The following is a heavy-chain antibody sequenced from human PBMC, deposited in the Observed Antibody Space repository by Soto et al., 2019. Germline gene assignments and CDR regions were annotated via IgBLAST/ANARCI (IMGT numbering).Heavy chain of an antibody. D-gene: IGHD2-8*01. CDR3: ARTNGAYSNYFDY. J-gene: IGHJ4*02. V-gene: IGHV3-21*01. CDR1: GFTFSSYS. Sequence: EVQLVESGGGLVKPGGSLRLSCAASGFTFSSYSMVWVRQAPEKGLEWVSSIGGSSGHIYYAESLKGRFTISRDNAKNSLYLQMNSLRVDDTAVYYCARTNGAYSNYFDYWGQGTLVTVSS. CDR2: IGGSSGHI.